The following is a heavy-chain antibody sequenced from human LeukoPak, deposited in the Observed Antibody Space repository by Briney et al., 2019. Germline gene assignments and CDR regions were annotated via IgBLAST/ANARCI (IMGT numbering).Heavy chain of an antibody. V-gene: IGHV3-72*01. CDR3: VSLGTTVTTRTVMDV. Sequence: PGGSLRLSCAASGFTFSDHYMDWVRQAPGKGLEWVGRIRNKANSDTTEYAASVKGRFAISRDDSTNSLFLQMNSLKTEDTAVYYCVSLGTTVTTRTVMDVWGKGTTVTVSS. CDR2: IRNKANSDTT. J-gene: IGHJ6*04. D-gene: IGHD4-17*01. CDR1: GFTFSDHY.